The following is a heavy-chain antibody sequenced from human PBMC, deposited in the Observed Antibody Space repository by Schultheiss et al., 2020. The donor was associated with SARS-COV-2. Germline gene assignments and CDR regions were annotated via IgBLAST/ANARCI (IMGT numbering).Heavy chain of an antibody. V-gene: IGHV1-3*01. Sequence: ASVKVSCKASGYTFTSYAMHWVRQAPGQRLEWMGWINAGNGNTKYSQKFQGRVTITRDTSASTAYMELSSLRSEDTAVYYCAILVSSSRGFDYWGQGTLVTVSS. CDR2: INAGNGNT. CDR3: AILVSSSRGFDY. D-gene: IGHD6-13*01. CDR1: GYTFTSYA. J-gene: IGHJ4*02.